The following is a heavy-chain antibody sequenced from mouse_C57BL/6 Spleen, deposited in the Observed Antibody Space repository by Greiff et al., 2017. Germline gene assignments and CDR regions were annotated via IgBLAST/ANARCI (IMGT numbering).Heavy chain of an antibody. CDR3: ARSRSTMVTRYYFDY. CDR1: GFTFTDYY. CDR2: IRNKANGYTT. V-gene: IGHV7-3*01. D-gene: IGHD2-2*01. J-gene: IGHJ2*01. Sequence: EVKVVESGGGLVQPGGSLSLSCAASGFTFTDYYMSWVRHPPGKALEWLGFIRNKANGYTTEYSASVKGRFTISRDNSQSILYLQMNALRAEDSATYYCARSRSTMVTRYYFDYWGQGTTLTVSS.